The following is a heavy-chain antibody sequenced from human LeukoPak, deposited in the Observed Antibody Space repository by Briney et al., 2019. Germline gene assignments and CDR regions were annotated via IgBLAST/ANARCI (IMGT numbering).Heavy chain of an antibody. D-gene: IGHD2-21*02. CDR1: GFTFSNCG. V-gene: IGHV3-30*18. J-gene: IGHJ4*02. CDR2: ISYDGSNK. CDR3: AKDYCGGDCSTFDY. Sequence: GVLRLSCAASGFTFSNCGMHWVRQAPGKGLEWVAVISYDGSNKYYADSVKGRFTISRDNSKNTLYLQMNSLRAEDTAVYYCAKDYCGGDCSTFDYWGQGTLVTVSS.